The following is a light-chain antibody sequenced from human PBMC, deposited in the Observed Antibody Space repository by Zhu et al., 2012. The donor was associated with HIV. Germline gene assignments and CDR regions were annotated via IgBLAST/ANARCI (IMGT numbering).Light chain of an antibody. V-gene: IGKV3D-20*01. CDR1: QTVGATS. Sequence: VVLTQSPATLALSPGERATLFCGASQTVGATSLGWYQQKPGLAPRLLIYDASKRGHWASQTGSVAVGLGTDFTLTISRLEPEDFAVYYCHHYGTSPYTFGQGTKV. CDR2: DAS. CDR3: HHYGTSPYT. J-gene: IGKJ2*01.